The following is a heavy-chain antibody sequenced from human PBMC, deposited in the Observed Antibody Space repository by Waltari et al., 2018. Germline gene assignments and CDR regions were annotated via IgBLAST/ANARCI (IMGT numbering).Heavy chain of an antibody. CDR2: INHSGRT. V-gene: IGHV4-34*01. D-gene: IGHD3-10*01. CDR1: GGAFRGYY. Sequence: QVQLQQWCAGLLKPSATLSLTCAVYGGAFRGYYWNVIRDPLGKGLEWSGEINHSGRTKYNPSLKSRVTISVDTSKNQFPLKLSSVTAADTSVYYCARYRLGSYYFDYWGQGTLVTVSS. CDR3: ARYRLGSYYFDY. J-gene: IGHJ4*02.